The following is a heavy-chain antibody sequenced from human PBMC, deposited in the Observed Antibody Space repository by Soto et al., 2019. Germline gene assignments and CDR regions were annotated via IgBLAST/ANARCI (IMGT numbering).Heavy chain of an antibody. J-gene: IGHJ4*02. D-gene: IGHD3-22*01. Sequence: GGSLRLSCAASGFTFSNAXXSWVRQAPGKGLEWVGRIKSKTDGGTTDYAAPVKGRFTISRDDSKNTLYLQMNSLKTEDTAVYYCTTDMAGSYYYDSSGYYYDFDYWGQGTLVTVSS. V-gene: IGHV3-15*01. CDR3: TTDMAGSYYYDSSGYYYDFDY. CDR2: IKSKTDGGTT. CDR1: GFTFSNAX.